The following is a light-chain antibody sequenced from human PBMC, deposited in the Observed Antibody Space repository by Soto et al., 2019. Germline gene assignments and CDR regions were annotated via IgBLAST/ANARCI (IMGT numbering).Light chain of an antibody. V-gene: IGKV3-20*01. CDR3: QQYGRSPST. J-gene: IGKJ4*01. CDR2: GAS. Sequence: IVLTQSPGTLSLSPGERATLTCRASQSVSNNYLAWYQQKPGQAPRLVIYGASSRATGIPDRYSGSGSGTDFTLTISRLEPEDFAVYYCQQYGRSPSTFGGGTKVDI. CDR1: QSVSNNY.